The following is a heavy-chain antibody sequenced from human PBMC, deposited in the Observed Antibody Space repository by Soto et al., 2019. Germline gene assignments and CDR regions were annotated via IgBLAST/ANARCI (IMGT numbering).Heavy chain of an antibody. V-gene: IGHV3-30*04. CDR3: AASRTSASGSPIAY. CDR1: GFTFTNYA. D-gene: IGHD5-12*01. Sequence: QVQLVESGGGVGQPGRSLRLSCAASGFTFTNYAMHWVRQAPGKGREWVAVISNDGNTRYYAESVKGRFSISRDNLNNTLYVQVNTLKNEDTAVYYCAASRTSASGSPIAYWGQGTLVTVSS. J-gene: IGHJ4*02. CDR2: ISNDGNTR.